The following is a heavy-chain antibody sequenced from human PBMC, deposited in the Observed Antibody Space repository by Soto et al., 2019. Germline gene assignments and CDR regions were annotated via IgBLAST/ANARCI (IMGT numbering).Heavy chain of an antibody. J-gene: IGHJ6*02. CDR2: IIPTFGRT. D-gene: IGHD2-2*01. CDR3: ARDVSGPGATYVMDV. V-gene: IGHV1-69*13. Sequence: ASVKVSRKASGDTFSSYAISWVRQAPGKGLEWMGKIIPTFGRTNYAQKFQGRLTISADDSTSTAYMELTSLESDDTAVYYCARDVSGPGATYVMDVWGQGTTVTVSS. CDR1: GDTFSSYA.